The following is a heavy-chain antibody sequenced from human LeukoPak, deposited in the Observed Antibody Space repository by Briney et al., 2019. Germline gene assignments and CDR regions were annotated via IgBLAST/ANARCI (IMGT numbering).Heavy chain of an antibody. V-gene: IGHV3-48*01. CDR3: ARDGLMDV. Sequence: GGSLRLSCVASGFTFSSYSMNWLRQAPGKGLEWISYISSNSSTTFYADSVKGRFTISRDNAKNSLYVQMNSLRAEDTAIYYCARDGLMDVWGTGTTVTVSS. CDR2: ISSNSSTT. CDR1: GFTFSSYS. J-gene: IGHJ6*03.